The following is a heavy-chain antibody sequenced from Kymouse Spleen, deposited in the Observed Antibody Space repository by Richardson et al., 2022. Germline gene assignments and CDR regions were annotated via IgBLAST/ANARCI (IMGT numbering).Heavy chain of an antibody. CDR3: ARRRITIFGADAFDI. Sequence: EVQLVESGGGLVKPGGSLRLSCAASGFTFSSYSMNWVRQAPGKGLEWVSSISSSSSYIYYADSVKGRFTISRDNAKNSLYLQMNSLRAEDTAVYYCARRRITIFGADAFDIWGQGTMVTVSS. CDR1: GFTFSSYS. CDR2: ISSSSSYI. D-gene: IGHD3-3*01. J-gene: IGHJ3*02. V-gene: IGHV3-21*03.